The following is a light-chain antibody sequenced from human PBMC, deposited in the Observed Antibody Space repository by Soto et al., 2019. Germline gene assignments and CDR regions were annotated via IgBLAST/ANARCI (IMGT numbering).Light chain of an antibody. J-gene: IGKJ5*01. CDR1: QSLRSNF. V-gene: IGKV3D-20*02. Sequence: EIVLTQSPGTLSVSPGERATLSCTASQSLRSNFLAWYQQKPGQAPRLLIYDASSRATGIPDRFSGSGSGADFTLTISGLEPEDFAVYYCQQRSNWPRSITFGQGTRLEIK. CDR3: QQRSNWPRSIT. CDR2: DAS.